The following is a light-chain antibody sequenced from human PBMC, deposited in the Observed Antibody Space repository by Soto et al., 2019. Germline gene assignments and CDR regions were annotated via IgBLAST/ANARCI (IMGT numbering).Light chain of an antibody. Sequence: EIVMTQSAATLSVSPGERATLSCRASQSVSSNLAWYQQKPGQAPRLLIYGASTRATGIPARFSGSGSGTEFTLSISILQSEDFAVYYCQQYNNWPPWTFGQGTKVEIK. CDR1: QSVSSN. V-gene: IGKV3-15*01. CDR3: QQYNNWPPWT. J-gene: IGKJ1*01. CDR2: GAS.